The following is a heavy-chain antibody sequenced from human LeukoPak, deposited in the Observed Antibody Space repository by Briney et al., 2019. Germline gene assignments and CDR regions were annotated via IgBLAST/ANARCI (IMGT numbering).Heavy chain of an antibody. CDR1: GFTFTNAW. J-gene: IGHJ6*02. Sequence: GGSLRLSCAASGFTFTNAWMNWVRQAPGKGLEWVGHIKSKTDGGTTDYAAPVEGRFTISGDDSETTVYLQMNSLRAEDTAVYYCARYTSSPGEGMDVWGQGTTVTVSS. CDR2: IKSKTDGGTT. D-gene: IGHD3-16*01. CDR3: ARYTSSPGEGMDV. V-gene: IGHV3-15*01.